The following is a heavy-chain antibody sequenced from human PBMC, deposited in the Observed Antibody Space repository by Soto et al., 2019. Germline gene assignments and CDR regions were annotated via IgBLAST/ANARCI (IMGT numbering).Heavy chain of an antibody. J-gene: IGHJ5*02. CDR1: GFTFSRNW. V-gene: IGHV3-74*01. CDR2: INSDGTTT. Sequence: EVQLVESGGGLVQPGGSLRLSCAASGFTFSRNWMHWVRQAPGKGLVWLLRINSDGTTTTYADSVKGRFTISRDNSKNTVYLQINNLRADDTAVYYCATVGTGSYNWFDPWGQGTLVTVSS. CDR3: ATVGTGSYNWFDP. D-gene: IGHD6-13*01.